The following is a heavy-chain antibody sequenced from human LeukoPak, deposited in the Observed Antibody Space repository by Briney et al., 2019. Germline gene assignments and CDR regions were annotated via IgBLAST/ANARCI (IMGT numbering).Heavy chain of an antibody. Sequence: SETLSLTCTVSGGSISSYYWSWIRQPPGKGLEWIGYIYYSGSTNYNPSLKSRVTMSVDTSKNQFSLRLSSVTAADTAVYHCVRPGSIGGWYYFDYWGQGTLVTVSS. CDR3: VRPGSIGGWYYFDY. CDR1: GGSISSYY. J-gene: IGHJ4*02. V-gene: IGHV4-59*08. CDR2: IYYSGST. D-gene: IGHD6-19*01.